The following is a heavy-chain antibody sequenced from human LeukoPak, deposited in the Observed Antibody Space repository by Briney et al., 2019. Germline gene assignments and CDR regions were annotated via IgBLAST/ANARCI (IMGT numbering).Heavy chain of an antibody. CDR3: AREKVYCSSTSCFREVYYYYGMDV. V-gene: IGHV1-69*04. CDR2: IIPILGIA. CDR1: GGTFGRYA. Sequence: GASVKVSCKASGGTFGRYAISWVRPAPGQGHEWMGRIIPILGIANYAQKFQGRVTITADKSTSTAYMELSSLRSEDTAVYYCAREKVYCSSTSCFREVYYYYGMDVWGQGTTVTVSS. D-gene: IGHD2-2*01. J-gene: IGHJ6*02.